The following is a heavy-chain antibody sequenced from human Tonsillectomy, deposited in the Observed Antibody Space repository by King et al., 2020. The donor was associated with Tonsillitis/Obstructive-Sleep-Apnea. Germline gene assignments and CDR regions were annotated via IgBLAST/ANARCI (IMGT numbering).Heavy chain of an antibody. CDR3: VCRYYYYGMDV. V-gene: IGHV4-34*01. CDR1: GGSSSGYY. J-gene: IGHJ6*02. Sequence: VQLQQWGAGLLRPSETLSLTCAVYGGSSSGYYWGWIRQPPGKGLEWIGEINHSGSTNYNPSLKSRVTISVDTSKNQFSLKLSSVTAADTAVYYCVCRYYYYGMDVWGQGTTVTVSS. CDR2: INHSGST.